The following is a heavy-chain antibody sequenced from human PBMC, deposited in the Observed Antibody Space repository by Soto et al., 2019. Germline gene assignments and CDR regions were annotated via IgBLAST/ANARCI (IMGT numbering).Heavy chain of an antibody. CDR1: GFTFASYA. D-gene: IGHD6-13*01. V-gene: IGHV3-23*01. CDR2: ISGSGGNT. J-gene: IGHJ4*02. Sequence: GGSLRLSCAASGFTFASYAMSWVRQAPGKGLEWVSGISGSGGNTYNADSVKGRFTISRDNSKNTLYLDMISLRAEDTAVYYCAKGLSVAATGTFDYWGQGTLVTVSS. CDR3: AKGLSVAATGTFDY.